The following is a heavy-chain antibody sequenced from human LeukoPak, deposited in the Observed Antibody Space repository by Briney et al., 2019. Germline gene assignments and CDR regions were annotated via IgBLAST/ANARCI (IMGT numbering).Heavy chain of an antibody. V-gene: IGHV4-59*01. CDR1: GSSLSSYY. J-gene: IGHJ5*02. D-gene: IGHD4-23*01. Sequence: SETLSLTRTISGSSLSSYYWSWIRQPPGKGLEWIGYIYYTGSTNYNPSLKSRVTISLDTSKNQFSLKLSSVTAADTAVYYCAKGLQRVVTATAFWFDPWGQGTLVTVSS. CDR3: AKGLQRVVTATAFWFDP. CDR2: IYYTGST.